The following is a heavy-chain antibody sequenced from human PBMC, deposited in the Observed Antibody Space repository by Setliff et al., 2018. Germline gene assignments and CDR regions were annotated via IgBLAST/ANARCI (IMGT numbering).Heavy chain of an antibody. V-gene: IGHV4-38-2*01. CDR1: GFSISSGYY. D-gene: IGHD2-15*01. Sequence: SETLSLTCAVSGFSISSGYYWGWIRQTPGKGLDYIGYIDDNGGTHYNPSLQSRVTTSVHMSYNQFSLKLTSVSAADTALYFCARGQVMVAAAPWSHYMDVWGPGTTVTVSS. CDR3: ARGQVMVAAAPWSHYMDV. J-gene: IGHJ6*03. CDR2: IDDNGGT.